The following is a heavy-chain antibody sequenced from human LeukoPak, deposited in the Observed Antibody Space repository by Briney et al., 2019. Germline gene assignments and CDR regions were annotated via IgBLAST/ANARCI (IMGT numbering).Heavy chain of an antibody. CDR1: GYTFTGYY. CDR3: ASKFHVVPAAILIRSDAFDI. CDR2: INPNSGGT. V-gene: IGHV1-2*02. J-gene: IGHJ3*02. D-gene: IGHD2-2*01. Sequence: GASVKVSCKASGYTFTGYYMHWVRQAPGQGLEWMGWINPNSGGTNYAQKFQGRVTMTRDTSISTAYMELSGLRSDDTAVYYCASKFHVVPAAILIRSDAFDIWGQGTMVTVSS.